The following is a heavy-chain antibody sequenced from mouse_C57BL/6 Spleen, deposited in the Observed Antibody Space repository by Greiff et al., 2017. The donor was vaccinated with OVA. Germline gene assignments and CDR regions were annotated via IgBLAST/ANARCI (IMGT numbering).Heavy chain of an antibody. J-gene: IGHJ2*01. CDR1: GYTFTDYN. Sequence: EVQLQHSGPELVKPGASVKIPCKASGYTFTDYNMDWVKQSHGKSLEWIGDINPNNGGTNYNQKFKGKATLTVDKSSSTAYMEHRSLTSEDTAVYYCARSETDDSGSFEYWGQGTTLTVSS. CDR2: INPNNGGT. CDR3: ARSETDDSGSFEY. D-gene: IGHD3-2*01. V-gene: IGHV1-18*01.